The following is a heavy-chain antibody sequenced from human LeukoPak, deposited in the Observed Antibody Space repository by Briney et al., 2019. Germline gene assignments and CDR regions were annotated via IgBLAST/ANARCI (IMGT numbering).Heavy chain of an antibody. J-gene: IGHJ3*02. Sequence: ASVKVSCKVSGYTLTELPMHWVRQAPGKGLEWMGGFDPEDGETIYAQKFQGRVTMTEDTSTDTAYMELSSLRSEDTAVYYCATVGYYDSSGSDLISHAFDIWGQGTMVTLSS. CDR2: FDPEDGET. V-gene: IGHV1-24*01. CDR3: ATVGYYDSSGSDLISHAFDI. D-gene: IGHD3-22*01. CDR1: GYTLTELP.